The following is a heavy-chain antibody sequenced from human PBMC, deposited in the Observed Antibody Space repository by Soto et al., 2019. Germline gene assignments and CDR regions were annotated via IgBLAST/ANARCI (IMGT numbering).Heavy chain of an antibody. J-gene: IGHJ4*02. Sequence: GGSLRLSCAASGFTFSSYGMHWVRQAPGKGLEWVAVIWYDGSNKYYADSVKGRFTISRDNSKNTLYLQMNSLRAEDTAVYYCARGGDIVVVPAECDYWGQGTLVTVSS. V-gene: IGHV3-33*01. CDR2: IWYDGSNK. CDR1: GFTFSSYG. CDR3: ARGGDIVVVPAECDY. D-gene: IGHD2-2*01.